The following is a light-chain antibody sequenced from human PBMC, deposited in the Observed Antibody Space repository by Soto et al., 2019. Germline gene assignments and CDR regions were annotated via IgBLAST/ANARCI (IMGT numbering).Light chain of an antibody. CDR1: TSDVGSYNL. CDR3: CSFAGSGSVV. V-gene: IGLV2-23*01. CDR2: EGS. J-gene: IGLJ7*01. Sequence: QSVLTQPASVSGSPGQSITISCTGTTSDVGSYNLVSWYQHHVGKAPKLMIYEGSKRPSGVSDRFSGSKSGNTASLTISGLQAEDEADYYCCSFAGSGSVVFGGGTQLTVL.